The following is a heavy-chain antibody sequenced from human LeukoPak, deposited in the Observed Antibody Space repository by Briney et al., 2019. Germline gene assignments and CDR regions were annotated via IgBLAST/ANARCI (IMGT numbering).Heavy chain of an antibody. J-gene: IGHJ4*02. D-gene: IGHD3-22*01. Sequence: ASVKVSCKASGYTFTSYDINWVRQATGQGLEWMGWISAYNGNTNYAQKLQGRVTMTTDTSTSTAYMELRSLRSDDTAVYYCARGDYYDSSGYSGEDYWGQGTLVTVSS. CDR2: ISAYNGNT. V-gene: IGHV1-18*01. CDR3: ARGDYYDSSGYSGEDY. CDR1: GYTFTSYD.